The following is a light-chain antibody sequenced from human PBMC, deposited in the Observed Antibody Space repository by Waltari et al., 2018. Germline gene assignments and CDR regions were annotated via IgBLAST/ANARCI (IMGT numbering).Light chain of an antibody. V-gene: IGKV1-5*03. Sequence: DIRMTQSPSTLSASAGDRVIISCRASQSISKWLAWHQQKPGKAPKLLIYEASTLQSGVPSRFSGTGSGTDFTLTISSLQPDDFATYYCQQYNSYSLLTFGGGTKVEIK. J-gene: IGKJ4*01. CDR2: EAS. CDR1: QSISKW. CDR3: QQYNSYSLLT.